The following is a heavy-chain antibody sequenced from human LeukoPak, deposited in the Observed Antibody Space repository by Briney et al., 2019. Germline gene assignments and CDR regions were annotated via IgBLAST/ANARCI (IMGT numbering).Heavy chain of an antibody. CDR3: ARGLDYFDY. J-gene: IGHJ4*02. V-gene: IGHV3-33*08. CDR2: IWYDGSNK. Sequence: GGSLRLSCAASGFTFSGYWMGWVRQAPGKGLEWVAVIWYDGSNKYYADSVKGRFTISRDNSKNTLYLQMNSLRAEDTAVYYCARGLDYFDYWGQGTLVTVSS. CDR1: GFTFSGYW.